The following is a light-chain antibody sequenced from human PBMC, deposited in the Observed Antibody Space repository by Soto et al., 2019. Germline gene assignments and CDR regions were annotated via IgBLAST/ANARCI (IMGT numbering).Light chain of an antibody. Sequence: EIVLTQSPATLYLSPGERGNLXCRASQSIIGGSSAYHQQKPGKDPRLLXXGTATRATGIQDRLSGSGSGKDFTLNISRLQPEDFAVYYCKQYDESPQWAFGQGTKVDIK. CDR3: KQYDESPQWA. V-gene: IGKV3-20*01. J-gene: IGKJ1*01. CDR2: GTA. CDR1: QSIIGGS.